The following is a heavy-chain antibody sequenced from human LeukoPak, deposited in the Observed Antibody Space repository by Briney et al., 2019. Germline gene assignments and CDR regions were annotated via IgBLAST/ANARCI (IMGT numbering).Heavy chain of an antibody. J-gene: IGHJ4*02. CDR1: GFTFSSYA. Sequence: GGSLRLSCAASGFTFSSYAMHWVRQAPGKGLEYVSAISSNGGSTYYANSVKGRFTISRDNSKNTLYLQMGSLRAEDMAVYYCARSPTSGYSYVYFDYWGQGTLVIVSS. CDR2: ISSNGGST. V-gene: IGHV3-64*01. CDR3: ARSPTSGYSYVYFDY. D-gene: IGHD5-18*01.